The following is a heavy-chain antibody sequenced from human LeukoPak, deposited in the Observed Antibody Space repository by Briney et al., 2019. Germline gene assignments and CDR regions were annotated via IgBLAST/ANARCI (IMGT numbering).Heavy chain of an antibody. D-gene: IGHD3-22*01. CDR1: GFTFSSYS. J-gene: IGHJ4*02. CDR2: ISSSSSYI. V-gene: IGHV3-21*01. Sequence: GGSLRLSCAASGFTFSSYSMNWVRQAPGKGLEWVSSISSSSSYIYYADSVKGRFTISRDNAKNSLYLQMNSLRAEDTAVYYCARGSFTDDSSGLWGQGTLVTVSS. CDR3: ARGSFTDDSSGL.